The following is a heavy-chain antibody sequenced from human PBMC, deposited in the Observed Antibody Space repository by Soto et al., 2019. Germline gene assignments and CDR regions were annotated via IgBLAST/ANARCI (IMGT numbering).Heavy chain of an antibody. V-gene: IGHV3-30*04. J-gene: IGHJ4*02. CDR2: VSSDERTK. CDR1: GFTFRSYA. D-gene: IGHD6-19*01. Sequence: GGSLRLSCAASGFTFRSYAMHWIRQAPGKGLEWVAVVSSDERTKFYADSVEGRFTISRDSSKNTLYLQMNSLRAEDTAVYYCASLYSSGRYVDYWGQGSLGTVSS. CDR3: ASLYSSGRYVDY.